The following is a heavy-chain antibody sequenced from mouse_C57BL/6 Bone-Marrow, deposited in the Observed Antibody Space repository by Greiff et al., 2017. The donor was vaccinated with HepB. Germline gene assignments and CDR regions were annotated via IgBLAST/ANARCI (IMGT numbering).Heavy chain of an antibody. J-gene: IGHJ3*01. CDR1: GYTFTDYY. D-gene: IGHD3-2*02. CDR3: ARTAQATGFAY. V-gene: IGHV1-19*01. Sequence: QLQQSGPVLVKPGASVKMSCKASGYTFTDYYMNWVKPSHGKSLEWIGVINPYNGGTSYNQKFKGKATLTVDKSSSTAYMELNSLTSEDSAVYYCARTAQATGFAYWGQGTLVTVSA. CDR2: INPYNGGT.